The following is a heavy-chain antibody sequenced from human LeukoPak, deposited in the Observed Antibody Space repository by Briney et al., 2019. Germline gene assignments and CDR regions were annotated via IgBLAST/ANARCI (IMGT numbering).Heavy chain of an antibody. CDR3: ARHVYSSSWYFDY. CDR2: IYPGDSDT. Sequence: GESLKISCKGSGYSFTSYWIGWVRQMPGKGLEWMGIIYPGDSDTRYSPSFQGRVTISADKSISTAYLQWSSLKASDTAMYYCARHVYSSSWYFDYWGQGTLVTVSS. D-gene: IGHD6-13*01. J-gene: IGHJ4*02. CDR1: GYSFTSYW. V-gene: IGHV5-51*01.